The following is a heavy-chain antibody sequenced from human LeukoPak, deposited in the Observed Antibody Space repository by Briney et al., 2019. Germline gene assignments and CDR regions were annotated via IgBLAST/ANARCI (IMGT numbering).Heavy chain of an antibody. CDR1: GFTFSNYG. CDR2: IWYDGSNK. J-gene: IGHJ4*02. CDR3: ARATVAGTSDYFDY. Sequence: YPGRSLRLSCAASGFTFSNYGMHWVRQAPGKGLEWVAVIWYDGSNKYYADSVKGRFTISRDNSKNTLYLQMNSLRAEDTAVYYCARATVAGTSDYFDYWGQGTLVTVSS. D-gene: IGHD6-19*01. V-gene: IGHV3-33*01.